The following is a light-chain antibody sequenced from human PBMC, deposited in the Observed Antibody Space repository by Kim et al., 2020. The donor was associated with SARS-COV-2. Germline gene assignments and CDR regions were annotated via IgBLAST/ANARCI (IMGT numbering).Light chain of an antibody. CDR3: QVWDSSSDPHVV. Sequence: PGKTARITCGGKNIGSKSVHWYQQKPGQAPVLVIYYDSDRPSGIPERFSGSNSGNTATLTISRVEAGDEADYYCQVWDSSSDPHVVFGGGTKLTVL. CDR2: YDS. CDR1: NIGSKS. V-gene: IGLV3-21*04. J-gene: IGLJ2*01.